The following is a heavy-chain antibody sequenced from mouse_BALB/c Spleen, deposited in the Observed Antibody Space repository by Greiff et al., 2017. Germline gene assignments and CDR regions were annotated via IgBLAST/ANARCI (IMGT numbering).Heavy chain of an antibody. J-gene: IGHJ3*01. CDR2: INPSTGYT. Sequence: VQRVESGAELAKPGASVKMSCKASGYTFTSYWMHWVKQRPGQGLEWIGYINPSTGYTEYNQKFKDKATLTADKSSSTAYMQLSSLTSEDSAVYYCARPYDYDGGFAYWGQGTLVTVSA. CDR1: GYTFTSYW. V-gene: IGHV1-7*01. D-gene: IGHD2-4*01. CDR3: ARPYDYDGGFAY.